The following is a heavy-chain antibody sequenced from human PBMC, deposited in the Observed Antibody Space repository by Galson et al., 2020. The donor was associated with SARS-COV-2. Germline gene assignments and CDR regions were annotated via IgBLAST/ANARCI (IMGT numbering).Heavy chain of an antibody. D-gene: IGHD6-13*01. CDR2: INPNSGGT. V-gene: IGHV1-2*02. Sequence: ASVPVSCKASGYTFTGYYIHWVRQAPGQGLEWVGWINPNSGGTNYAQNFQGRVTMTRDTSISTAYMELSRLRSDDTAVYYCARDRVTAGTSWFDPWGQGTLFTVSS. CDR1: GYTFTGYY. CDR3: ARDRVTAGTSWFDP. J-gene: IGHJ5*02.